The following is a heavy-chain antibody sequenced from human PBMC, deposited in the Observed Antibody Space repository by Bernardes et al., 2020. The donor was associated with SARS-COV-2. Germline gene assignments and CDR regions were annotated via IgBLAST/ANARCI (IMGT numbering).Heavy chain of an antibody. Sequence: SETLSLTCTVSSGSISFFYWSWIRQTPGKGLESIGYISNGGKTDYNPSLKSRVTMSVDTSKNQISLKVTSVTTADTGMYYCARIQRGIKVEWGQGTLVTVSS. J-gene: IGHJ4*02. CDR2: ISNGGKT. D-gene: IGHD1-20*01. CDR3: ARIQRGIKVE. V-gene: IGHV4-59*01. CDR1: SGSISFFY.